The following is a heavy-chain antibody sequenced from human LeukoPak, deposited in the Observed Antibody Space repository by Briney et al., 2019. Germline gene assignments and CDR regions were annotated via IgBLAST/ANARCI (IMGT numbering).Heavy chain of an antibody. Sequence: GESLKISCRGSGYGFTSYWIVSVRQMPGKGLEWMGVIYPGDSNSRYSPSFQGQVTISADNSISTAYLQWSSLKAPDTAMYYCARRVHSGAMITLDYWGQGTLVTVSS. CDR2: IYPGDSNS. D-gene: IGHD5-12*01. J-gene: IGHJ4*02. CDR1: GYGFTSYW. CDR3: ARRVHSGAMITLDY. V-gene: IGHV5-51*01.